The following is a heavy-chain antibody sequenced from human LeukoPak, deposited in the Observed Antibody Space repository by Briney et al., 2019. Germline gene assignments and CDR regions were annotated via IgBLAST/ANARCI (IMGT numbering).Heavy chain of an antibody. J-gene: IGHJ4*02. CDR2: IDGGGGRT. CDR1: GGSISSSGHY. CDR3: AKDFYDSSGSRYDY. V-gene: IGHV3-23*01. Sequence: PSETLSLTCTDSGGSISSSGHYWGWIRQAPGVGLEWVSAIDGGGGRTWHADSVRGRFTISRDNSKNTLFMQMNSLRAGDTAVYYCAKDFYDSSGSRYDYWGQGTLVTVSS. D-gene: IGHD3-22*01.